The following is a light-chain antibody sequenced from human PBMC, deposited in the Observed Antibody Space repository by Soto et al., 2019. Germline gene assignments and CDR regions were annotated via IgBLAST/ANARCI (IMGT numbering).Light chain of an antibody. Sequence: IVLTQSPATLSLSPGERATLSCRASQSVRSYLAWYQQKPGQAPRLLIYGASNRATGIPARFSGSGSGTDFTLTISSLEPEDFVVYYCQQRSSWPLITFGQGTRLEIK. CDR2: GAS. CDR3: QQRSSWPLIT. J-gene: IGKJ5*01. V-gene: IGKV3-11*01. CDR1: QSVRSY.